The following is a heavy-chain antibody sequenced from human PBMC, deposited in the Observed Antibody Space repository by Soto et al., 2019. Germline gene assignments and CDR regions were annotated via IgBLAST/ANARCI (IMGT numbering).Heavy chain of an antibody. CDR2: INPNSGGT. CDR1: GYTFTGYY. J-gene: IGHJ6*03. V-gene: IGHV1-2*04. D-gene: IGHD6-6*01. CDR3: ARDSSSSAGYYYYYMDV. Sequence: ASVKVSCKASGYTFTGYYMHWVRQAPGQGLEWMGWINPNSGGTNYAQKFQGWVTMTRDTSISTAYMELSRLRSDDTAVYYCARDSSSSAGYYYYYMDVWGKGTTVTVSS.